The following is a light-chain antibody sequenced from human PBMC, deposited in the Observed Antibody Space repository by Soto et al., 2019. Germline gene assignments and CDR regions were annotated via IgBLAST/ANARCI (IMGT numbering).Light chain of an antibody. Sequence: EIVMTQSPATLSVSPGERATVSCRASQTVSSNLAWYQQKPGQAPRLLIHGASTRATGVPARFSGSGSETEFTLTISSLQSQDFAVYYCQQYHNWPPQYTFGQGTKLQMK. CDR2: GAS. J-gene: IGKJ2*01. CDR3: QQYHNWPPQYT. V-gene: IGKV3-15*01. CDR1: QTVSSN.